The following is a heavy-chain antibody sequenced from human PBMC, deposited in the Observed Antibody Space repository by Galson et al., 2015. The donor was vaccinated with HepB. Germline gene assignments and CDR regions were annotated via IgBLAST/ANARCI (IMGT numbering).Heavy chain of an antibody. CDR1: RFTFSNYV. D-gene: IGHD6-13*01. V-gene: IGHV3-23*01. Sequence: SLRLSCAASRFTFSNYVMNWVRQAPGKGLEWVSSISGSGGSTYYAGSVKGRFTISRDNSKNTLYLQMNSLRAEDTVVYYCAKNSGSSWFVPYHFDSWGQGTLVTVSS. CDR2: ISGSGGST. J-gene: IGHJ4*02. CDR3: AKNSGSSWFVPYHFDS.